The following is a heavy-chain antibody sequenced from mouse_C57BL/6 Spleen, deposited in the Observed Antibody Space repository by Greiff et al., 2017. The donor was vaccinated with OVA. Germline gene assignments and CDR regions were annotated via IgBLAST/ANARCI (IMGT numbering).Heavy chain of an antibody. CDR1: GYTFTSYW. V-gene: IGHV1-64*01. CDR2: IHPNSGST. J-gene: IGHJ1*03. D-gene: IGHD1-1*01. CDR3: ARGGGYGSSYWYFDV. Sequence: VQLQQSGAELVKPGASVKLSCKASGYTFTSYWMHWVKQRPGQGLEWIGMIHPNSGSTNYNEKFKSKATLTVDKSSSTAYMQLSSLTSEDSAVYYCARGGGYGSSYWYFDVWGTGTTVAVSS.